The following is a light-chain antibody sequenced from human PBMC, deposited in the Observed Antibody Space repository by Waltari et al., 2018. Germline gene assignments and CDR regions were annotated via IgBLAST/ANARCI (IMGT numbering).Light chain of an antibody. CDR3: QQTYSHFRT. J-gene: IGKJ1*01. CDR1: QGISSY. CDR2: AAS. Sequence: EIRMTQSPPSLPASVGDSVTITCRASQGISSYLNWYQQKPGQAPKLLIYAASSLQSGVPSRFSGSGFGTDFTLTINSLQPEDFAVYFCQQTYSHFRTFGQGTKVDVK. V-gene: IGKV1-39*01.